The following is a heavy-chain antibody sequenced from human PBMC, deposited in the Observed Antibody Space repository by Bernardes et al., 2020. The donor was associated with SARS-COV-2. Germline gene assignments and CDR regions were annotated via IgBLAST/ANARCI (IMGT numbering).Heavy chain of an antibody. CDR3: AKDKGGRLVGATCCFDS. Sequence: GGSLRLSCAASGFSFSSYAMSWVRQAPGKGLEWVSAISGSGDATFYGASVKGRFTISRDNSRNTVYLQMNSLTAEDTALYLCAKDKGGRLVGATCCFDSWGQGIQVTVSS. D-gene: IGHD1-26*01. CDR1: GFSFSSYA. CDR2: ISGSGDAT. J-gene: IGHJ4*02. V-gene: IGHV3-23*01.